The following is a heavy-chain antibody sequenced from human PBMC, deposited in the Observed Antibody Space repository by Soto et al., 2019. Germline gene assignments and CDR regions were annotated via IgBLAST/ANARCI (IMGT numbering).Heavy chain of an antibody. D-gene: IGHD4-4*01. J-gene: IGHJ2*01. V-gene: IGHV4-59*01. CDR3: ARGYSNYDWYFDL. CDR2: IYYSGSA. Sequence: SETLSLTCTVSGGSISSYYWSWIRQPPGKGLECIGYIYYSGSANYNPSLKSRVTISVDTSKNQFSLKLSSVTAADSAVYYCARGYSNYDWYFDLWGRGTLVTVSS. CDR1: GGSISSYY.